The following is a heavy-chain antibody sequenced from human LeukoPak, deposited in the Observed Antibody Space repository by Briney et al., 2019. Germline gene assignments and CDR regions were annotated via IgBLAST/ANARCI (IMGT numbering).Heavy chain of an antibody. V-gene: IGHV4-34*01. J-gene: IGHJ5*02. CDR2: INHSGST. D-gene: IGHD6-13*01. CDR3: ARGGEIRYSSSWLPGFDP. CDR1: GGSFSGYY. Sequence: PSETLSLTCAVYGGSFSGYYWSWIRQPPGKGLEWIGEINHSGSTNYNPSLKSRVTISVDTSKNQFSLKLSSVTTADTAVYYCARGGEIRYSSSWLPGFDPWGQGTLVTVSS.